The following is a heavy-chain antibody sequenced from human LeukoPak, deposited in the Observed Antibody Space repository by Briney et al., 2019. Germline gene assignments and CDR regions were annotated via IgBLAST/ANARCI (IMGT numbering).Heavy chain of an antibody. CDR2: IYTSGST. CDR3: ARTTGTTSYYYYYMDV. V-gene: IGHV4-61*02. D-gene: IGHD1-1*01. J-gene: IGHJ6*03. CDR1: GGSISSSSYY. Sequence: SETLSLTCTVSGGSISSSSYYWSWIRQPAGKGLEWIGRIYTSGSTNYNPSLKSRVTMSVDTSKNQFSLKLSSVTAADTAVYYCARTTGTTSYYYYYMDVWGKGTTVTVSS.